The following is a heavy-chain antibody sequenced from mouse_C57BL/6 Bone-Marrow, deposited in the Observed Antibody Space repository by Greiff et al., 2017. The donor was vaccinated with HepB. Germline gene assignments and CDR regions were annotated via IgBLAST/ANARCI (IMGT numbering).Heavy chain of an antibody. Sequence: QVTLKVCGPGILQPFQTLSLTCSFSGFSLSTFGMGVGWIRQPSGKGLEWLAHIWWDDDKYYNPALKSRLTISKDTSKNQVFLKIANVDTADTATYYCARAYYYGSYWFAYWGQGTLVTVSA. V-gene: IGHV8-8*01. CDR1: GFSLSTFGMG. J-gene: IGHJ3*01. CDR3: ARAYYYGSYWFAY. D-gene: IGHD1-1*01. CDR2: IWWDDDK.